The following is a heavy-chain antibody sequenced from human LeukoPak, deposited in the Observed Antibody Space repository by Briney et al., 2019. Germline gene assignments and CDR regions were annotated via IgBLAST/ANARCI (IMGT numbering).Heavy chain of an antibody. J-gene: IGHJ4*02. CDR2: IYYSGST. V-gene: IGHV4-61*01. CDR3: ARDSGPTYYYDSSGYYFDY. Sequence: SETLSLTCTVSGGSFSSGTYYWSWIRQPPGKGLEWIGYIYYSGSTNYNPSLKSRVTISVDTSKNQFSLKLSSVTAADTAVYYCARDSGPTYYYDSSGYYFDYWGQGTLVTVSS. CDR1: GGSFSSGTYY. D-gene: IGHD3-22*01.